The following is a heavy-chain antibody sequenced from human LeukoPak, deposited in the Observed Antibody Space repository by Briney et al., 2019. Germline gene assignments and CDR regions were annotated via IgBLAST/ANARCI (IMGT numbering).Heavy chain of an antibody. Sequence: SETLSLTCTVSGAPIGSFYWSWIRQPAGKGLEWIGRVHSSGSTNYIPSIKSRVTMSVDTSKNQSSLKLNTVTAADTAMYYCAREAVDYGSGSHDYWGQGILVTVSS. V-gene: IGHV4-4*07. CDR3: AREAVDYGSGSHDY. J-gene: IGHJ4*02. CDR2: VHSSGST. CDR1: GAPIGSFY. D-gene: IGHD3-10*01.